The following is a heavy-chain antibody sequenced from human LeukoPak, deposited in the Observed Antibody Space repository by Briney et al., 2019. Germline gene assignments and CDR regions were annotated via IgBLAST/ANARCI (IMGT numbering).Heavy chain of an antibody. CDR1: GGSFSGYY. Sequence: KPSETLSLTCAVYGGSFSGYYWSWIRQPPGKGLEWIGEINHSGSTNYNPSLKSRVTISEDTSKNQFSLKLSSVTAADTAVYYCARRFGIAARPVRYYYYYYMDVWGKGTTVTVSS. J-gene: IGHJ6*03. CDR3: ARRFGIAARPVRYYYYYYMDV. D-gene: IGHD6-6*01. V-gene: IGHV4-34*01. CDR2: INHSGST.